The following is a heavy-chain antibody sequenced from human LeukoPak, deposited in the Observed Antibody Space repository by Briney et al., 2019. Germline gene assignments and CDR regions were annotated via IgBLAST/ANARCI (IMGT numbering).Heavy chain of an antibody. J-gene: IGHJ5*02. D-gene: IGHD2-2*01. CDR2: IYYSGST. V-gene: IGHV4-59*01. CDR3: ARWAYCSSPSCYGFDP. CDR1: GGSISTYY. Sequence: SETLSLTCTVSGGSISTYYWSWIRQPPGKGLEWTGYIYYSGSTNYNPSLKSRVTISVDTSKNQFSLKLTSVTAADTAIYYCARWAYCSSPSCYGFDPWGQGTLVTVSS.